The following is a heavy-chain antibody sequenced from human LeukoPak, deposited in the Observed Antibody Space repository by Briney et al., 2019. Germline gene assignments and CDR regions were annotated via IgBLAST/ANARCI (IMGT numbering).Heavy chain of an antibody. D-gene: IGHD3-10*01. CDR2: IKQDGGEK. CDR1: GFTFSSYG. Sequence: PGGSLRLSCAASGFTFSSYGMHWVRQAPGKGLEWVANIKQDGGEKYYVDSVKGRFTISRDNAKNSLYLHMNSLRAEDTAIYFCVRGSSGIVVRGTAWAWFDPWGQGTLVTVSS. CDR3: VRGSSGIVVRGTAWAWFDP. J-gene: IGHJ5*02. V-gene: IGHV3-7*05.